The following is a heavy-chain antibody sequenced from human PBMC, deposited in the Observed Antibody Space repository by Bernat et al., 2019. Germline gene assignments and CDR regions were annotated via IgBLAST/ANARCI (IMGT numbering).Heavy chain of an antibody. J-gene: IGHJ4*02. CDR2: ISGSSNVI. V-gene: IGHV3-48*03. Sequence: EVQLVESGGGLVQPGGSLRLSCTASGFTFSSHEMNWVRQAPGKGLEWVSHISGSSNVIYYPDSVKGRFTISRDNAKNSLYLQMNSLRAEDTATYYCTRGWQPHLDYWGQGTLVTVSS. CDR1: GFTFSSHE. CDR3: TRGWQPHLDY. D-gene: IGHD5-24*01.